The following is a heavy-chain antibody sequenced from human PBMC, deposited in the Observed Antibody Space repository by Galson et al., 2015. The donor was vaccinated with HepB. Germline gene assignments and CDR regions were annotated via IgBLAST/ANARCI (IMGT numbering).Heavy chain of an antibody. CDR1: GGTFSSYA. CDR3: ARADLYCTNGVCYGGKYYYYGMDV. Sequence: SVKVSCKASGGTFSSYAISWVRQAPGQGLEWMGGIIPIFGIANYAQKFQGRVTITADKSTSTAYMELSSLRSEDTAVYYCARADLYCTNGVCYGGKYYYYGMDVWGQGTTVTVSS. CDR2: IIPIFGIA. D-gene: IGHD2-8*01. V-gene: IGHV1-69*10. J-gene: IGHJ6*02.